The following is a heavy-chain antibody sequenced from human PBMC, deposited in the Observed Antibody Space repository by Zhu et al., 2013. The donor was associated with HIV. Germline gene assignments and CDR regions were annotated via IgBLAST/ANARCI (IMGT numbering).Heavy chain of an antibody. J-gene: IGHJ4*02. Sequence: QVQLVQSGAEVRKPWASVRLSCKVSGYTLTELSMHWVRQAPGRGLEWVGGFDIEQGETIYAQKFQDRVTLTEDTAIDTAYMEVTSLRSDDTAVYFCAREDRRLMTSLDFWGQGTLVSVSS. CDR3: AREDRRLMTSLDF. CDR1: GYTLTELS. V-gene: IGHV1-24*01. D-gene: IGHD3-16*01. CDR2: FDIEQGET.